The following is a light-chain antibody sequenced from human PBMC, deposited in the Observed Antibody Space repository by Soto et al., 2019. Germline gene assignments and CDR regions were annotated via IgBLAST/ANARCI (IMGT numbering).Light chain of an antibody. CDR1: NSDVGNYNL. V-gene: IGLV2-23*01. Sequence: QSALTQPASVSGSPGQSIAISCTGTNSDVGNYNLVSWYQHHPGKARKLIIYEDTRRPSGVSDRFSGSKSGNTASLTISGLQAEDEADYYCCSYAGSSTYVVFGGGTKLTVL. J-gene: IGLJ2*01. CDR2: EDT. CDR3: CSYAGSSTYVV.